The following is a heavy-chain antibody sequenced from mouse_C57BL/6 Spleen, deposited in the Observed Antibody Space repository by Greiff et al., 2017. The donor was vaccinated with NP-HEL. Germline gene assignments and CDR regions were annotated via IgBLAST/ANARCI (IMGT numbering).Heavy chain of an antibody. D-gene: IGHD4-1*01. CDR1: GYTFTDYE. J-gene: IGHJ3*01. CDR3: TREGTGTEFAY. V-gene: IGHV1-15*01. Sequence: QVQLQQSGAELVRPGASVTLSCKASGYTFTDYEMHWVKQTPVHGLEWIGAIDPETGGTAYSQKFKGKAILTADKSSSTAYMELRSLTSEDSAVYYCTREGTGTEFAYWGQGTLVTVSA. CDR2: IDPETGGT.